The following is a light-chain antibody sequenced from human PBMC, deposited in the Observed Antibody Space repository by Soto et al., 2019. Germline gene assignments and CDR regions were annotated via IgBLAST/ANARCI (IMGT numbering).Light chain of an antibody. CDR1: SSDVGAYNY. CDR3: SSYTSSSTLPVV. J-gene: IGLJ2*01. Sequence: QSALTQPASVSGSPGQSITISCTGTSSDVGAYNYVSWYQQHPGKAPKLMIYDVNNRPSGVSNRFSGSKSGNTASLTISGLQAEDEADYYCSSYTSSSTLPVVFGGGTKLTVL. CDR2: DVN. V-gene: IGLV2-14*01.